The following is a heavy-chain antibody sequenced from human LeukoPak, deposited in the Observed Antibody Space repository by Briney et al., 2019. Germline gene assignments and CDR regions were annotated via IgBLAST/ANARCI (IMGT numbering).Heavy chain of an antibody. J-gene: IGHJ4*02. CDR2: IYYSGST. Sequence: SETLSLTCTVSGGSISSYYWSWIRQPPGKGLEWIGYIYYSGSTNYNPSLKSRGTISLDTSKNQFSLKLSSVTAADTAVYYCARESSGWYQFDYWGQGTLVTVSS. CDR3: ARESSGWYQFDY. V-gene: IGHV4-59*01. CDR1: GGSISSYY. D-gene: IGHD6-19*01.